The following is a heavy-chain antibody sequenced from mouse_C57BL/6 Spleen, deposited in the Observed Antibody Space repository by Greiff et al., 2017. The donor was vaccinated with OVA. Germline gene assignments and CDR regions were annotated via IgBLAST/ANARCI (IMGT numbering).Heavy chain of an antibody. CDR2: ISYDGSN. J-gene: IGHJ3*01. Sequence: EVKLQESGPGLVKPSQSLSLTCSVTGYSITSGYYWNWIRQFPGNKLEWMGYISYDGSNNSNPSLKNRISITRDTSKNQFFLKLNSVTTEDTATYYCASADWSAYWGQGTLVTVSA. CDR1: GYSITSGYY. CDR3: ASADWSAY. V-gene: IGHV3-6*01.